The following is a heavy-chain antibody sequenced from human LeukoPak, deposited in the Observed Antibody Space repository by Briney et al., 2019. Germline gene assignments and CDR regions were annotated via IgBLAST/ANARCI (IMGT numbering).Heavy chain of an antibody. CDR3: ARSTAVSYYYDSSGYPLPY. D-gene: IGHD3-22*01. J-gene: IGHJ4*02. CDR1: GGSISSSSYY. CDR2: IYYSGST. V-gene: IGHV4-39*07. Sequence: SETLSLTCTVSGGSISSSSYYWGWIRQPPGKGLEWIGSIYYSGSTYYNPSLKSRVTISVDTSKNQFSLKLSSVTAADTAVYYCARSTAVSYYYDSSGYPLPYWGQGTLVTVSS.